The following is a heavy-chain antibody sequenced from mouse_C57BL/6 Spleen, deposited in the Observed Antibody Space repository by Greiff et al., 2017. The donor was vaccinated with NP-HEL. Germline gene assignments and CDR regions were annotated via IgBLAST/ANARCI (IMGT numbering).Heavy chain of an antibody. CDR1: GYTFTSYW. V-gene: IGHV1-52*01. CDR3: ARDYGSSHAMDY. CDR2: IDPSDSET. D-gene: IGHD1-1*01. Sequence: QLQQSGAELVRPGSSVKLSCKASGYTFTSYWMHWVKQRPIQGLEWIGNIDPSDSETHYNQKFKDKATLTVDKSSSTAYMQLSSLTSEDSAVYYCARDYGSSHAMDYWGQRTSVTVSS. J-gene: IGHJ4*01.